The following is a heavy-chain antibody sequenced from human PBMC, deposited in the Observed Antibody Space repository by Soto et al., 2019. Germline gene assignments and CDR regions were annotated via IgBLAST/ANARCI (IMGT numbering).Heavy chain of an antibody. V-gene: IGHV4-4*07. D-gene: IGHD7-27*01. CDR1: GGSISNYY. J-gene: IGHJ4*02. Sequence: PSETLSLTCTVSGGSISNYYWSWIRQPAGKGLEWMGRIYATGITNHNPSLKSRVTMSADTSKNQFSLKLSSVTAADTAVYYCARGSLTIDYWGQGTLVTVSS. CDR3: ARGSLTIDY. CDR2: IYATGIT.